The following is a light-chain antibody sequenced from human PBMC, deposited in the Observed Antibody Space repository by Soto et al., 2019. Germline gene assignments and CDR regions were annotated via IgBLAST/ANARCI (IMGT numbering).Light chain of an antibody. J-gene: IGKJ1*01. CDR3: QQYDNWPWT. V-gene: IGKV3-15*01. CDR1: QSVSSN. Sequence: IVFTQSPGTLSVSPGERATLSCRASQSVSSNYLAWYQRKPGQAPRLLIFGASSRATGIPARFTGSGSGTDFTLTITSLQSEDFAVYYCQQYDNWPWTFGQGTKVDIK. CDR2: GAS.